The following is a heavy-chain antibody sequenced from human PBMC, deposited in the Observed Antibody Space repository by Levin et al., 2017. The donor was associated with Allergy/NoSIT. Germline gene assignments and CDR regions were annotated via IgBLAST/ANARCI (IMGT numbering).Heavy chain of an antibody. D-gene: IGHD3-3*01. V-gene: IGHV1-69*13. CDR2: IIPIFGTA. CDR1: GGTFSSYA. J-gene: IGHJ5*02. Sequence: ASVKVSCKASGGTFSSYAISWVRQAPGQGLEWMGGIIPIFGTANYAQKFQGRVTITADESTSTAYMELSSLRSEDTAVYYCARDRLRFLEWQGANWFDPWGQGTLVTVSS. CDR3: ARDRLRFLEWQGANWFDP.